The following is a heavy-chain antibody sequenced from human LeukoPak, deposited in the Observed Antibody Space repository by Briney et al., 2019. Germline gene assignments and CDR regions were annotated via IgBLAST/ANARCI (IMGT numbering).Heavy chain of an antibody. CDR3: ASHTNNYYCYYGMDV. CDR1: GYSFTSYW. Sequence: RGESLKISCKGSGYSFTSYWIGWVRQMPGKGLEWMGIIYPGDSDTRYSPSFQGQVTISADKSISTAYLQWSSLKASDTAMYYCASHTNNYYCYYGMDVWGEGTTVSVSS. D-gene: IGHD1/OR15-1a*01. V-gene: IGHV5-51*01. CDR2: IYPGDSDT. J-gene: IGHJ6*04.